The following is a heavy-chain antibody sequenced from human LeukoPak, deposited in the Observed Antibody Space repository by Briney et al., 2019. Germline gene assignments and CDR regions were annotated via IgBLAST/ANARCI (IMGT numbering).Heavy chain of an antibody. Sequence: KASETLSLTCTVSGGSISSYSWSWIRQPPGKGLEWIGSIYHSGSTYYNPSLKSRVTVSVDTSKNQFSLKLSSVTAADTAVYYCARRSSNYAVVDPWGQGTLVTVSS. J-gene: IGHJ5*02. CDR2: IYHSGST. V-gene: IGHV4-59*08. D-gene: IGHD6-13*01. CDR1: GGSISSYS. CDR3: ARRSSNYAVVDP.